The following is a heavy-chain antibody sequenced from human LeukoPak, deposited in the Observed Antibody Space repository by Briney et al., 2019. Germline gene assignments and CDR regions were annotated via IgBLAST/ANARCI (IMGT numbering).Heavy chain of an antibody. CDR2: INPNSGGT. Sequence: GASVKVSCKASGYTFTGNYMHWVRQAPGQGLEWMGWINPNSGGTNYAQKFQGRVTITRNTSISTAYMELSSLRSEDTAVYYCASGRGQQDYYYYMDVWGKGTTVTVSS. V-gene: IGHV1-2*02. CDR1: GYTFTGNY. J-gene: IGHJ6*03. CDR3: ASGRGQQDYYYYMDV. D-gene: IGHD6-13*01.